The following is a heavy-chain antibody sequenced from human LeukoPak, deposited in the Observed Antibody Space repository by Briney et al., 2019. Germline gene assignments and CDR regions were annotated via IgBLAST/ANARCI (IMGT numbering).Heavy chain of an antibody. Sequence: PGGSLRLSCAASGFTFSSYSMNWVRQAPGKGLEWVSSISSSSSYIYYADSVKGRFTISRDNDKNSLYLQMNILRAEDTAVYYCARDAYDYVWGSYRYPRYYYYYMDVWGKGTTVTVSS. CDR3: ARDAYDYVWGSYRYPRYYYYYMDV. CDR2: ISSSSSYI. D-gene: IGHD3-16*02. J-gene: IGHJ6*03. V-gene: IGHV3-21*01. CDR1: GFTFSSYS.